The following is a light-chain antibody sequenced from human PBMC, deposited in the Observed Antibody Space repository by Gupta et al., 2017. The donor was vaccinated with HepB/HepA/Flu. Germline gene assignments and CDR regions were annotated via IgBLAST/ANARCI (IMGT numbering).Light chain of an antibody. V-gene: IGKV1-39*01. CDR3: QQSYTIPQT. CDR1: QNINSY. J-gene: IGKJ3*01. CDR2: GAS. Sequence: DIQMTQSPSSLSESIGDRVNITCRASQNINSYLNWYLQRPGKAPNLLIYGASSLQRGVPSRFSGSGSGTDFTLTVSSLQPEDFATYFCQQSYTIPQTFGPGTKVDIK.